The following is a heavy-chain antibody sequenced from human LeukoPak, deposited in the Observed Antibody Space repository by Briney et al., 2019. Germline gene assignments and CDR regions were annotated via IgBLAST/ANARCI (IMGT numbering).Heavy chain of an antibody. CDR2: VGGSDDST. J-gene: IGHJ4*02. V-gene: IGHV3-23*01. Sequence: GGSLRLSCAASGFTFSNYAMSWVRQAPGKGLEWVSCVGGSDDSTDYADSVKGRFTISRDNSKNTLYLQMNSLRVEDTAIYYCANDWRSGPGDVPFDYWGQGTLVTVSS. D-gene: IGHD3-3*01. CDR3: ANDWRSGPGDVPFDY. CDR1: GFTFSNYA.